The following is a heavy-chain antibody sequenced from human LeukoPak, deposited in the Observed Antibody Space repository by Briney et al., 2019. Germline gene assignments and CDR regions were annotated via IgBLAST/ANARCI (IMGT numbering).Heavy chain of an antibody. D-gene: IGHD4-23*01. V-gene: IGHV3-11*01. CDR2: ISTRDNTI. J-gene: IGHJ4*02. CDR1: GFTFSDYY. CDR3: ARGARWAYYFDY. Sequence: PGRSLRLSCTASGFTFSDYYMSWIRQTPGNGLEWLSYISTRDNTIQYADSVKGRFTISRDNANNSVFLQMNNLRAEDSAIYYCARGARWAYYFDYWGQGSLVTVSS.